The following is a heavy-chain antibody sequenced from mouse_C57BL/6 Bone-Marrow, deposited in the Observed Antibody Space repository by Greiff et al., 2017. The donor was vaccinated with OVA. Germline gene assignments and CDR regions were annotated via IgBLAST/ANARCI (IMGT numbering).Heavy chain of an antibody. CDR3: TLYGSSYGAMDY. V-gene: IGHV14-4*01. J-gene: IGHJ4*01. Sequence: VQLQQSGAELVRPGASVKLSCTASGFNIKDDYMHWVKQRPEQGLEWIGWIDPENGDTEYASKFQSKATITADTSSNTAYLQLSSLTSEDTAVYYCTLYGSSYGAMDYWGQGTSVTVSS. D-gene: IGHD1-1*01. CDR2: IDPENGDT. CDR1: GFNIKDDY.